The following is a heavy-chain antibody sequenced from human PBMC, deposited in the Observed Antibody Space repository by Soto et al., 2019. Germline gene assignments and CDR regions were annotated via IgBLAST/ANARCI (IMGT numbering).Heavy chain of an antibody. V-gene: IGHV4-59*12. J-gene: IGHJ6*02. D-gene: IGHD4-17*01. CDR1: GGSISSYY. Sequence: SETLSLTCTVSGGSISSYYWSWIRQPPGKGLEWIGYIYYSGSTNYNPSLKSRVTISVDKSKNQFSLKLSSVTAADTAVYYCARATVTTYYYYGMDVWGQGTTVTVSS. CDR3: ARATVTTYYYYGMDV. CDR2: IYYSGST.